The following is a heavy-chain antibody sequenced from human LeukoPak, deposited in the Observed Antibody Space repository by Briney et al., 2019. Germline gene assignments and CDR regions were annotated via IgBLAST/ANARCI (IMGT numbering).Heavy chain of an antibody. CDR3: ARDPGFYCSGGSCYSGAFDI. CDR1: GYTFTCYY. V-gene: IGHV1-46*01. CDR2: INPSGGST. Sequence: ASVKVSCKASGYTFTCYYMHWVRQAPGQGLEWMGIINPSGGSTSYAQKFQGRVTITRDMSTSTVYMELSSLRSEDTAVYYCARDPGFYCSGGSCYSGAFDIWGQGTMVTVSS. J-gene: IGHJ3*02. D-gene: IGHD2-15*01.